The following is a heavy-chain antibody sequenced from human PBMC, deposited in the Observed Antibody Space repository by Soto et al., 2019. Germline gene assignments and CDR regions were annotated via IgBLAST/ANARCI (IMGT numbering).Heavy chain of an antibody. CDR1: GFIFSTYS. Sequence: GGSLRLSCAASGFIFSTYSMNWVRQAPGKGLEWVSYITGSSSTIHYADSVKARFTICRDNAKNSLYLQMNSLRDEDTAVYYYPRDHAYAFDISGQGTMLTVSS. CDR2: ITGSSSTI. V-gene: IGHV3-48*02. CDR3: PRDHAYAFDI. J-gene: IGHJ3*02.